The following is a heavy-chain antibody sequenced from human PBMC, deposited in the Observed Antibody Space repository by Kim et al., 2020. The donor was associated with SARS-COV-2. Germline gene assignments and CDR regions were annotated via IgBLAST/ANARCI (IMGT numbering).Heavy chain of an antibody. CDR3: AREGSSGYNEDAYDV. CDR1: GFTISSYA. Sequence: GGSLRLSCAASGFTISSYAMSWVRQAPGKGLEWVSHITSSRYIYYADSVKGQFTISRDNAKNLVYLQMNSLRPEDTALYYCAREGSSGYNEDAYDVWGQG. D-gene: IGHD5-12*01. V-gene: IGHV3-21*01. J-gene: IGHJ3*01. CDR2: ITSSRYI.